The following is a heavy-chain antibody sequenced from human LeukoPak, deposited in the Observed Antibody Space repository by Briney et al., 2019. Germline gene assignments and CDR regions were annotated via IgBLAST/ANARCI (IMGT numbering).Heavy chain of an antibody. CDR1: GGSFSGYY. V-gene: IGHV4-34*01. CDR2: INHSGST. Sequence: SGTLSLTCAVYGGSFSGYYWSWIRQPPGKGLEWIGEINHSGSTNYNPSLKSRVTISVDTSKNQFSLKLSSATAADTAVYYCARGRIFDYWGQGTLVTVSS. D-gene: IGHD2-15*01. J-gene: IGHJ4*02. CDR3: ARGRIFDY.